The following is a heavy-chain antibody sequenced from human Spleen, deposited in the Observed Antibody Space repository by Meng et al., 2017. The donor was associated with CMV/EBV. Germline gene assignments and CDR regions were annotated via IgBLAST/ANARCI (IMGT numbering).Heavy chain of an antibody. V-gene: IGHV3-53*01. CDR3: ARENPTTGYHFDY. Sequence: YCVASGFTFSTNYMAWVSQAPGKGLEWVSVIYSGGNTYYADSVRGRFTISRDNSKNTLFLEMNSLRAEDTALYYCARENPTTGYHFDYWGQGTLVTVSS. CDR1: GFTFSTNY. D-gene: IGHD3-9*01. J-gene: IGHJ4*02. CDR2: IYSGGNT.